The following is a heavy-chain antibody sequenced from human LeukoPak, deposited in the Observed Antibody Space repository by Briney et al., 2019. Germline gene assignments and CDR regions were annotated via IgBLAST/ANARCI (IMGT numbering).Heavy chain of an antibody. CDR2: MFYTGNT. V-gene: IGHV4-34*11. CDR1: GGCFSGYY. CDR3: ARHYFDSSGYLLNFGY. D-gene: IGHD3-22*01. J-gene: IGHJ4*02. Sequence: SETLSLTCAVYGGCFSGYYWSWIRQPPGKGLECIGYMFYTGNTNYNPSLKSRVTISVDTSKNQFSLKLSSVTAADTAVYYCARHYFDSSGYLLNFGYWGQGTLVTVSS.